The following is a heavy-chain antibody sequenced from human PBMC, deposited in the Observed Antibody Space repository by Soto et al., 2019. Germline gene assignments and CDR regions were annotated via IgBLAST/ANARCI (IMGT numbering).Heavy chain of an antibody. V-gene: IGHV3-30*18. CDR2: ISYDGSSK. Sequence: PGGSLRLSCAASGFTFSSYGMHWVRQAPGKGLEWVAVISYDGSSKYYADSVKGRFTISRDNSKNTLYLQMNSLRAEDTAVYYCAKAGYSSPDPVWYFDLWGRGTLVTVSS. CDR3: AKAGYSSPDPVWYFDL. D-gene: IGHD6-13*01. CDR1: GFTFSSYG. J-gene: IGHJ2*01.